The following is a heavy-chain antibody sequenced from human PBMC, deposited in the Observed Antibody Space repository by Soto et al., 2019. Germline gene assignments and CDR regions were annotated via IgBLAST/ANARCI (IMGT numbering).Heavy chain of an antibody. J-gene: IGHJ4*02. CDR2: INHSGST. Sequence: SETLSLTCAVYGGSFSGYYWSWIRQPPGKGLEWIGEINHSGSTNYNPSLKSRVTISVDTSKNQFSLKLSSVTAADTAVYYCASGDYDILTGYYPRNNPAFDYWGQGTLVTVSS. D-gene: IGHD3-9*01. V-gene: IGHV4-34*01. CDR3: ASGDYDILTGYYPRNNPAFDY. CDR1: GGSFSGYY.